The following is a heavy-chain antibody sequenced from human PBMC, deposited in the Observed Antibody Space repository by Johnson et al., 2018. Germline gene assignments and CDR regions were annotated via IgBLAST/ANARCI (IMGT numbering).Heavy chain of an antibody. CDR1: GATFNSYA. CDR3: ASGRPAFVM. J-gene: IGHJ3*02. V-gene: IGHV1-69*18. CDR2: IIPIFGTP. Sequence: QVQLVQSGAEVKRPGSSLKVSCKASGATFNSYAFSWVRQAPGQGLEWMGTIIPIFGTPNYAQKFQGRVTITADEFTTTAYVEMSSLRTEDTAVYFCASGRPAFVMWGQGTMVTVSS.